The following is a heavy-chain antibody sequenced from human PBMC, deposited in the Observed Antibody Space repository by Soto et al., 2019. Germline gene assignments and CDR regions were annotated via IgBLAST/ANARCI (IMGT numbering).Heavy chain of an antibody. Sequence: GGSLRLSCAASGFTFSSYAMSWVRQAPGKGLEWVSAISGSGGSTCYADSVKGRFTISRDNSKNTLYLQMNSLRAEDTAVYYCAKSPYSSGWYSFDYWGQGTLVTVSS. CDR1: GFTFSSYA. CDR2: ISGSGGST. D-gene: IGHD6-19*01. V-gene: IGHV3-23*01. CDR3: AKSPYSSGWYSFDY. J-gene: IGHJ4*02.